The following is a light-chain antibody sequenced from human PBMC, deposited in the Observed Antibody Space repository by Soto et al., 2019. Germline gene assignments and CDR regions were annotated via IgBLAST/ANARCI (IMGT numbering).Light chain of an antibody. CDR1: SSDVGGYNY. J-gene: IGLJ2*01. CDR2: DVS. V-gene: IGLV2-14*03. Sequence: QSVLTQPASVSGSPGQSITISCTGTSSDVGGYNYVSWYQQHPGKAPKLMIYDVSDRPSGVSSRFSGSKSGNTASLTISGLQAEDEADYYCSSYTSSSTLVVFGGGTKLTVL. CDR3: SSYTSSSTLVV.